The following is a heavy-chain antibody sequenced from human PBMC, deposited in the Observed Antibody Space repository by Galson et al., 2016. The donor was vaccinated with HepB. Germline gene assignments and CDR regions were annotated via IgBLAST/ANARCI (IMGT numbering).Heavy chain of an antibody. Sequence: SVKVSCKASGYTFTNFAMHWVRQAPGQRLEWMGWIHVGHGDTKYSQKFQGRVTITRDTSASTAYMELSSLKSEDTAVFYCARESDFGDLLNWGQGTLVTVSS. V-gene: IGHV1-3*01. CDR1: GYTFTNFA. CDR2: IHVGHGDT. J-gene: IGHJ4*02. CDR3: ARESDFGDLLN. D-gene: IGHD4-17*01.